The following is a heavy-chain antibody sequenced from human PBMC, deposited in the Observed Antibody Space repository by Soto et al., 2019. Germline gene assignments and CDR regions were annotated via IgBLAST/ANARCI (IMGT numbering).Heavy chain of an antibody. Sequence: SETLSLTCTVSGGSIGSYYWSWIRQPPGKGLEWIGYIYYSGSTNYNPSLKSRVTISVDTSKNQFSLKLSSVTAADTAVYYCARSVWFGELPTFDYWGQGTLVTVSS. J-gene: IGHJ4*02. CDR1: GGSIGSYY. V-gene: IGHV4-59*01. CDR2: IYYSGST. CDR3: ARSVWFGELPTFDY. D-gene: IGHD3-10*01.